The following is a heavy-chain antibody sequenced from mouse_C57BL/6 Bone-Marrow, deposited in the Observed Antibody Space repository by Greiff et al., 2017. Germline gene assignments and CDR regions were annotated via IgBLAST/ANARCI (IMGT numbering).Heavy chain of an antibody. CDR1: GYTFTSYW. CDR2: IYPGSGST. CDR3: SRECSPYYFDY. J-gene: IGHJ2*01. Sequence: QVQLKQPGAELVKPGASVKMSCKASGYTFTSYWITGVKQRPGQGLEWIGDIYPGSGSTNYNEKFKSKATLTVDTSSSTAYIQLSSLTSEDSAVYYCSRECSPYYFDYWGQGTTLTVSS. D-gene: IGHD6-1*01. V-gene: IGHV1-55*01.